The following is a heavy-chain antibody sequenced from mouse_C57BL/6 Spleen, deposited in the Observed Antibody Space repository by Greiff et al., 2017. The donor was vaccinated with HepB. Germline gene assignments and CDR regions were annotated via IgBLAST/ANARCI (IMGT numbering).Heavy chain of an antibody. D-gene: IGHD2-3*01. J-gene: IGHJ3*01. V-gene: IGHV6-3*01. Sequence: EVKLEESGGGLVQPGGSMKLSCVASGFTFSNYWMNWVRQSPEKGLEWVAQIRLKSDNYATHYAESVKGRFTISRDDSKSSVYLQMNNLRAEDTGIYYCTGEGLLPFAYWGQGTLVTVSA. CDR3: TGEGLLPFAY. CDR2: IRLKSDNYAT. CDR1: GFTFSNYW.